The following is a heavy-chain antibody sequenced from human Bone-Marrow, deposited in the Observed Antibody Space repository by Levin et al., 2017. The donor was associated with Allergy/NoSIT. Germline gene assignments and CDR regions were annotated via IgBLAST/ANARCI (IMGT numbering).Heavy chain of an antibody. V-gene: IGHV1-2*02. Sequence: ASVKVSCKASGYTFTDYYMHWVRQAPGQGPEWMGWMNSNSGGTNFAQKFQGRVTMTRDTSITTAYMELRRLRSDDTAVYYCARDLSGRSRGYYYYAMDVWGQGTTVTVSS. J-gene: IGHJ6*02. CDR1: GYTFTDYY. CDR3: ARDLSGRSRGYYYYAMDV. D-gene: IGHD1-26*01. CDR2: MNSNSGGT.